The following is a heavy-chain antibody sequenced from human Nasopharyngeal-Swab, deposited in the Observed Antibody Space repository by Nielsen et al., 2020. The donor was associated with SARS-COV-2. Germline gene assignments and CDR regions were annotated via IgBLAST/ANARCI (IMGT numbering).Heavy chain of an antibody. CDR2: MNPRSVSS. Sequence: ASVKVSCKTSGYTFTNYYMHWVRQAPGQGLEWMGIMNPRSVSSSYAQKFQGRVTMTRDTSTSTVYLELSNLRFEDTAVYYWDREGGRTSSSGQPDSWDQGTLVTVSS. J-gene: IGHJ4*02. D-gene: IGHD6-6*01. CDR3: DREGGRTSSSGQPDS. CDR1: GYTFTNYY. V-gene: IGHV1-46*01.